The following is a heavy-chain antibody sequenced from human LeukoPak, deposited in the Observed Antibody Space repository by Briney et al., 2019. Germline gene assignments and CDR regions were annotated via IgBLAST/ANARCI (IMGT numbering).Heavy chain of an antibody. V-gene: IGHV4-61*02. CDR2: IYTSGST. CDR1: GGSISSGSYY. J-gene: IGHJ4*02. D-gene: IGHD7-27*01. Sequence: PSQTLSLTCTVSGGSISSGSYYWSWIRQPAGKGLEWIGRIYTSGSTNYNPSLKSRVIISVDTSKNQFSLKLSSVTAADTAVYYCARGILTGDPERDYWGQGTLVTVSS. CDR3: ARGILTGDPERDY.